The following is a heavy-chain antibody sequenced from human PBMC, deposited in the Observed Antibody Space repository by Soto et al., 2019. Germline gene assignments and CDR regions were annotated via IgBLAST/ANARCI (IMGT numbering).Heavy chain of an antibody. CDR2: IIPMFGTA. V-gene: IGHV1-69*12. CDR3: ASGMRLWLRRINNGYSG. CDR1: GGTFSTYA. D-gene: IGHD5-12*01. J-gene: IGHJ4*02. Sequence: QVQLVQSGAEVKKPESSVKVSCKAPGGTFSTYAISWVRQAPGQGLEWMGGIIPMFGTANYAQRFQDRVTITADESTNTVYMELSSLRSEDTAVYCCASGMRLWLRRINNGYSGWGQGTLVTVSS.